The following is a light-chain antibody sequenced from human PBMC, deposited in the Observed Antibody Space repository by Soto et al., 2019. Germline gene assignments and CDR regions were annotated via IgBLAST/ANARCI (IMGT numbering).Light chain of an antibody. CDR1: QSVASRN. CDR3: QQYNNWPLT. Sequence: EIVLTQSPGTLSLSPGERATLSCRASQSVASRNLAWYQQKSGQAPRLLIYGASTRATGVPARFSGSGSGTEFTLTISSLQSEDVAVYWCQQYNNWPLTFGPGTRLEIK. V-gene: IGKV3D-15*01. J-gene: IGKJ5*01. CDR2: GAS.